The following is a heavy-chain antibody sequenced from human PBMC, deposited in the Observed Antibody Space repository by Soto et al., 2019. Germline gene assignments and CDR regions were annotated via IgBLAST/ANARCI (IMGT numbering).Heavy chain of an antibody. V-gene: IGHV3-66*01. CDR1: GFTVGSNY. D-gene: IGHD6-19*01. J-gene: IGHJ3*02. Sequence: PGGSLRLSCAASGFTVGSNYMSWVRQAPGKGLEWISVIYSGGSTYYADSVKGRFTLSRDNSKNTLYLQMNSLRVEDTALYYCARDSGGSGYSTGWLYAFDIWGQGTMVTVS. CDR2: IYSGGST. CDR3: ARDSGGSGYSTGWLYAFDI.